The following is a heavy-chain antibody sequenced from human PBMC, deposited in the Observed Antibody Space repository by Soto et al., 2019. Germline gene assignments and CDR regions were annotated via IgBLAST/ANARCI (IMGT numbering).Heavy chain of an antibody. D-gene: IGHD6-19*01. CDR1: GGSFSGYY. J-gene: IGHJ4*02. Sequence: ASETLSLTCAVYGGSFSGYYWTWIRQPPGTGLEWIGEINHSGSTNYNPSLKSRVTISVDTSKNQFSLKLTSVTAADTAVYYCARDLGGWPDYWGQGTLVTVSS. V-gene: IGHV4-34*01. CDR2: INHSGST. CDR3: ARDLGGWPDY.